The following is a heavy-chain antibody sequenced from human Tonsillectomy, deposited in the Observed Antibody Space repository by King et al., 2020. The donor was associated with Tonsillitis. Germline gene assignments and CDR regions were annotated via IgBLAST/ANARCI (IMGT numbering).Heavy chain of an antibody. V-gene: IGHV4-34*01. J-gene: IGHJ4*02. CDR2: INHSGST. CDR1: GGSFSGYY. CDR3: ARGLDAFGGFLDY. D-gene: IGHD3-16*01. Sequence: VQLQQWGAGLLKPSGTLSLICAVYGGSFSGYYWIWIRQPPGKGLEWIGEINHSGSTNYNPSLKSRVTISVDTSKNQFSLKLSSVTAADTAVYYCARGLDAFGGFLDYWGQGALVTVSS.